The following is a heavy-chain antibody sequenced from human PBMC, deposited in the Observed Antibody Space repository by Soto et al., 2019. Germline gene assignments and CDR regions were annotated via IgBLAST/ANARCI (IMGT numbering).Heavy chain of an antibody. V-gene: IGHV4-39*01. Sequence: SETLSLTCTVSGGSISSSSYYWGWIRQPPGKGLEWIGSIYYSGSTYYNPSLKRRVTISVDTSKNQFSLKLSSVTAADTAVYYCVNIVVVVAAKKPHYYYYGMDVWGQGTTVTVSS. CDR1: GGSISSSSYY. D-gene: IGHD2-15*01. CDR3: VNIVVVVAAKKPHYYYYGMDV. J-gene: IGHJ6*02. CDR2: IYYSGST.